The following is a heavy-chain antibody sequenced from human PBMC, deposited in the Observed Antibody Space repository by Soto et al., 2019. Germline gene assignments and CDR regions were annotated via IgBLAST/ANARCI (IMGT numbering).Heavy chain of an antibody. CDR2: IIPIFGTA. Sequence: ASVKVSCQASGGTFSRHPIRSVRLALGQTQAWMGAIIPIFGTANYAQKFQGRVTITADKSTSTAYMELSSLRSEDTAVYYCARVTRRHCSSTSCLGPYYYYGMDVWGQGTTATVSS. J-gene: IGHJ6*02. CDR3: ARVTRRHCSSTSCLGPYYYYGMDV. V-gene: IGHV1-69*06. CDR1: GGTFSRHP. D-gene: IGHD2-2*01.